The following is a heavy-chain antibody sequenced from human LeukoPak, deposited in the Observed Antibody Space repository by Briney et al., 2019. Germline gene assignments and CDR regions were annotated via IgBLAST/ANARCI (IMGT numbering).Heavy chain of an antibody. J-gene: IGHJ4*02. CDR3: AKTDVVATKGIDY. CDR2: ISGSGGST. Sequence: PGGSLRLSCAASGFTFSSYAMSCVRQAPGKGLEWVSAISGSGGSTYYADSVKGRFTISRDNSKNTLYLQMNSLRAEDTAVYYCAKTDVVATKGIDYWGQGTLVTVSS. CDR1: GFTFSSYA. V-gene: IGHV3-23*01. D-gene: IGHD5-12*01.